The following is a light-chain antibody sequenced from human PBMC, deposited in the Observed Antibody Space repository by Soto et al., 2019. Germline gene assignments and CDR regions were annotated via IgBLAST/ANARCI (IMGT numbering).Light chain of an antibody. CDR1: SSDVGGYKY. CDR3: SSYAGANGVL. CDR2: EVT. J-gene: IGLJ2*01. Sequence: QSALTQPPSASGSPGQSVTISCTGTSSDVGGYKYVSWYQHHPGKAPKLLIYEVTKRPSGVPDRFSGSKSGNTASLTVSGLQAEDETDYYWSSYAGANGVLFGGGTKLTVL. V-gene: IGLV2-8*01.